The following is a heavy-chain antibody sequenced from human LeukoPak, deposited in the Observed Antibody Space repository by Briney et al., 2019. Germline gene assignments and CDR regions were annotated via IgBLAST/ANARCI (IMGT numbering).Heavy chain of an antibody. CDR3: ARQNYDFWSGYPH. J-gene: IGHJ4*02. D-gene: IGHD3-3*01. V-gene: IGHV4-39*01. CDR1: GGSISSSSCY. Sequence: PSETLSLTCTVSGGSISSSSCYWGWIRQPPGKGLEWIGTVYYSGSSSYNPSLKSRVTISVDTSKNQFSLKLNSVTAADTAVYYCARQNYDFWSGYPHWGQGTLVTVSS. CDR2: VYYSGSS.